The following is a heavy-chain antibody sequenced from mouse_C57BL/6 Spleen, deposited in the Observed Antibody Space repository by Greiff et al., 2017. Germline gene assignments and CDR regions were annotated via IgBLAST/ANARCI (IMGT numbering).Heavy chain of an antibody. V-gene: IGHV14-4*01. CDR2: IDPENGDT. CDR1: GFNIKDDY. D-gene: IGHD1-1*01. Sequence: VQLKQSGAELVRPGASVKLSCTASGFNIKDDYMHWVKQRPEQGLEWIGWIDPENGDTEYASKFQGKATITADTSSNTAYLQLSSLTSEDTAVYYCNTNPLITTVVATREFACWGQGTLVTVAA. J-gene: IGHJ3*01. CDR3: NTNPLITTVVATREFAC.